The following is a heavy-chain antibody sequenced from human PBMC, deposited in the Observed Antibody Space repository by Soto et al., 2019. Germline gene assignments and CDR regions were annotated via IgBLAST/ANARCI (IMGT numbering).Heavy chain of an antibody. D-gene: IGHD5-12*01. V-gene: IGHV1-2*02. CDR2: INPNSGCT. CDR3: ARGGGRGYNELDP. Sequence: QVQLVQSGAEVKKPGASVKVSCKASGYTFTAYYMHWVRQAPGQGLEWMGWINPNSGCTYHAQNFQGRVTMTRDTPTTTAYMELASLRSDDTAVYYCARGGGRGYNELDPWGHGTLVIVSS. J-gene: IGHJ5*02. CDR1: GYTFTAYY.